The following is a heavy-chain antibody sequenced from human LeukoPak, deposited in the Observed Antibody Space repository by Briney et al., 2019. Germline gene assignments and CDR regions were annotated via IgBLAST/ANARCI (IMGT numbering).Heavy chain of an antibody. Sequence: SETLSLTCSVSGYSIGRDYYWGWIRQPPGKGLEWIGSIYHSGRTCDNPSLKSRVTISIDTSKNQFSLKLSSVTAADTAVYYCARVVGGDYFDYWGQGTLVTVSS. CDR1: GYSIGRDYY. CDR2: IYHSGRT. D-gene: IGHD3-16*01. V-gene: IGHV4-38-2*02. J-gene: IGHJ4*02. CDR3: ARVVGGDYFDY.